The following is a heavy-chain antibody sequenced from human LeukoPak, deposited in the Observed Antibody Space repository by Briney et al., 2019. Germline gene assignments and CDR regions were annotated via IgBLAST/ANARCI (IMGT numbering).Heavy chain of an antibody. CDR2: IYPADSET. Sequence: GESLKISCKGSGYTFTSYWITWVRQMPGKGLEWMGTIYPADSETRYSPSFQGQVTISADKSINTAYLQWGSLKASDTAMYYCARLPYQLLLYNFDYWGQGSLVTVSS. D-gene: IGHD2-2*01. CDR1: GYTFTSYW. J-gene: IGHJ4*02. CDR3: ARLPYQLLLYNFDY. V-gene: IGHV5-51*01.